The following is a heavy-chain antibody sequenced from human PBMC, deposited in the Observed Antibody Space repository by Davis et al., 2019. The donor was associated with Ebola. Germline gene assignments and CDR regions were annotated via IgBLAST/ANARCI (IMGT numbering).Heavy chain of an antibody. CDR3: SREVRGGFSPMDL. V-gene: IGHV3-9*01. CDR2: ISWNSGSI. J-gene: IGHJ6*04. Sequence: GGSLRLSCAASGFTFDDYAMHWVRQAPGKGLEWVSGISWNSGSIGYADSVKGRFTISRDNAKNTLYLQMNSLRAEDTAVYYCSREVRGGFSPMDLWGTGTTVTVSS. CDR1: GFTFDDYA. D-gene: IGHD5-18*01.